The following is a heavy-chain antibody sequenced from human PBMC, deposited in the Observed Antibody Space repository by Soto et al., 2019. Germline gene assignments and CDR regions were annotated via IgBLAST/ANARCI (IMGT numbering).Heavy chain of an antibody. Sequence: ASVKVSCKASGGTFSSYAISWVRQAPGQGLEWVGGIIPIFGTANYAQKFQGRVTITADKSTSTAYMALSSLRSEDTAVYYCAREEQLVSNPNGYYYGMDVWGQGTTVTVSS. J-gene: IGHJ6*02. CDR2: IIPIFGTA. CDR1: GGTFSSYA. D-gene: IGHD6-6*01. V-gene: IGHV1-69*06. CDR3: AREEQLVSNPNGYYYGMDV.